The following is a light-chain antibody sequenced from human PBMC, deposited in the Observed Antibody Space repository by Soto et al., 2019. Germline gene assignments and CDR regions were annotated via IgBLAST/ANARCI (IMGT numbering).Light chain of an antibody. Sequence: EIVLTQSPATLSLSPGERATLSCRASQSVSSYLAWYQQKPGQAPRLLIYDASNRATGIPARFSGSGSGTDFTLTISSLEPEYFAVYCCQQRRNWPPRTLGGGTKVDI. V-gene: IGKV3-11*01. J-gene: IGKJ4*01. CDR3: QQRRNWPPRT. CDR1: QSVSSY. CDR2: DAS.